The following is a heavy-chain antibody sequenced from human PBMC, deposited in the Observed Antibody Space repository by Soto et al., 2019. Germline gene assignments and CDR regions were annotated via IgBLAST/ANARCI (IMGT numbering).Heavy chain of an antibody. Sequence: EVQLVESGGGLVKPGGSLRLSCAASGFSFSNVWMSWVRQAPGKGLEWVGRIKSKTDGGTTDYAAPVKGRFTISRDDSKTPLSLQMNSLKTDDTAVYYCSFQESTTVTMFEYWGQGTLVTVSS. CDR2: IKSKTDGGTT. CDR3: SFQESTTVTMFEY. D-gene: IGHD4-17*01. J-gene: IGHJ4*02. CDR1: GFSFSNVW. V-gene: IGHV3-15*01.